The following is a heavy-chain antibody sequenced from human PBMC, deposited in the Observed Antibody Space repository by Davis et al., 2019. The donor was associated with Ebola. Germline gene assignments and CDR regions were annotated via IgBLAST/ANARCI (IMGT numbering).Heavy chain of an antibody. V-gene: IGHV3-30*18. CDR3: AKVSAMDAFDI. CDR1: GFTFSSYG. J-gene: IGHJ3*02. Sequence: GESLKISCAASGFTFSSYGMHWVRQAPGKGLEWVAVISYDGSNKYYADSVKGRFTISRDNSKNTLYLQMNSLRAEDTAVYYCAKVSAMDAFDIWGQGTMVTVSS. CDR2: ISYDGSNK.